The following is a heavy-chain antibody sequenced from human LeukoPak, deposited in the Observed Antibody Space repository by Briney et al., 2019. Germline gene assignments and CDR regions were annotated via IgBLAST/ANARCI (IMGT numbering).Heavy chain of an antibody. CDR3: ARVKLVGAITRWFDP. CDR2: IYYSGST. D-gene: IGHD1-26*01. CDR1: GGSISSSSYY. V-gene: IGHV4-39*07. Sequence: PSETLSLTCTVSGGSISSSSYYWGWIRQPPGKGLEWIGSIYYSGSTYYNPSLKSRVTISVDTSKNQFSLKLSSVTAADTAVYYCARVKLVGAITRWFDPWGQGTLVTVSS. J-gene: IGHJ5*02.